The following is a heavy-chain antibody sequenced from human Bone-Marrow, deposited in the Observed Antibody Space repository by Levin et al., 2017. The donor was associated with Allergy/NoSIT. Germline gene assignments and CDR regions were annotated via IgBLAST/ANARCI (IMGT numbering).Heavy chain of an antibody. Sequence: GGSLILSCSSSLFTFYYYFMSWVRQAPGKGLEWVSGINWNGISTGYADSVKGRFTISIYNAKNSVYLQMNSLRAEDTALYYCAKYSTSWHQSAFDIWGHGTMVTVSS. J-gene: IGHJ3*02. CDR2: INWNGIST. V-gene: IGHV3-20*04. D-gene: IGHD6-13*01. CDR3: AKYSTSWHQSAFDI. CDR1: LFTFYYYF.